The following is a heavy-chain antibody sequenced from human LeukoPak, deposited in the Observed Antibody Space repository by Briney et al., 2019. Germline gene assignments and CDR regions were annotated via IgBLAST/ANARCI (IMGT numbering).Heavy chain of an antibody. D-gene: IGHD4-23*01. CDR2: ISYDGSNK. CDR1: GFTFTSYG. CDR3: AREGTTVVTDAFDI. Sequence: GGSLRLSCAASGFTFTSYGMHWVRQAPGKGLEWVAVISYDGSNKYYADSVKGRFTISRDNSKNTLYLQMNSLRAEDTAVYYCAREGTTVVTDAFDIWGQGTMVTVSS. V-gene: IGHV3-30*03. J-gene: IGHJ3*02.